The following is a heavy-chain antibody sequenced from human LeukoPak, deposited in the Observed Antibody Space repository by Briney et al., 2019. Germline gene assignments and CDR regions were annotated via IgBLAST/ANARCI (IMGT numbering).Heavy chain of an antibody. CDR3: ARGSFDYYDSSGYPVSDFDY. CDR1: GGSISSYY. J-gene: IGHJ4*02. D-gene: IGHD3-22*01. Sequence: SETLSLTCTVSGGSISSYYWSWIRQSPGKGLEWIGYIYYSGSTNYNPSLKSRVTISVDTSKNQFSLKLSSVTAADTAVYYCARGSFDYYDSSGYPVSDFDYWGQGTLVTVSS. V-gene: IGHV4-59*01. CDR2: IYYSGST.